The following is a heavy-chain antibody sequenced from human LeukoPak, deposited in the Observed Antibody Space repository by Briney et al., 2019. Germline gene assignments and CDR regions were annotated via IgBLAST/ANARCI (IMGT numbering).Heavy chain of an antibody. CDR1: GFTFSNYA. J-gene: IGHJ4*02. Sequence: GGSLRLSCAASGFTFSNYAMSWVRQAPGKGLEWVSAISGSGGSTYYADSVKGRFTISRDASTNTLYLQMNSLRAEDTAVYYCAKLYSSGWYRVFFDYRGQGTLVTVSS. D-gene: IGHD6-19*01. CDR2: ISGSGGST. V-gene: IGHV3-23*01. CDR3: AKLYSSGWYRVFFDY.